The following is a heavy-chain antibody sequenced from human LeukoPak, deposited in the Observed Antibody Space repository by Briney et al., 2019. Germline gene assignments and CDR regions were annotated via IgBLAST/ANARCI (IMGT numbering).Heavy chain of an antibody. CDR3: TSWPPSAAGIFYYYYMDV. Sequence: PSETLSLTCTVSGGSISNYHWGWIRQPPGKGLEWIGYIYYSWSTNDNPSLKSRVTISIDTSKNQFSLRLSSVTAAATAVYYCTSWPPSAAGIFYYYYMDVWGKGTTVTVSS. J-gene: IGHJ6*03. D-gene: IGHD6-13*01. CDR1: GGSISNYH. CDR2: IYYSWST. V-gene: IGHV4-59*01.